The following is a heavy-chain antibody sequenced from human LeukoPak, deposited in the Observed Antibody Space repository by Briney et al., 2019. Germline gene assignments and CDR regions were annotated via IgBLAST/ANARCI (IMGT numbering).Heavy chain of an antibody. D-gene: IGHD3-22*01. CDR3: ARGLLKYYYDSSGYYEH. Sequence: GASVKVSCKASGYTFTSYAMNWVRQAPGQGLEWMGWINTNTGNPTYAQGFTGRFVFSLDTSVSTAYLQISSLKAEDTAVYYCARGLLKYYYDSSGYYEHWGQGTLVTVSS. CDR1: GYTFTSYA. J-gene: IGHJ1*01. V-gene: IGHV7-4-1*02. CDR2: INTNTGNP.